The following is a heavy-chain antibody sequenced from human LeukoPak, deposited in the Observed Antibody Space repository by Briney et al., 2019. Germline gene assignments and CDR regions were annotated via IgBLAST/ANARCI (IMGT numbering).Heavy chain of an antibody. J-gene: IGHJ4*02. CDR3: ESGAPPRRSYDSRGYYSYYFDY. CDR1: GYTFISYG. D-gene: IGHD3-22*01. V-gene: IGHV1-18*01. Sequence: ASVKVSCKASGYTFISYGISWVRQAPGQRLEWMGWISAYSGKTHYAQKLQGRVTMTTETSPSKVYMQLRSLRADDPAVYYGESGAPPRRSYDSRGYYSYYFDYRGQATLVSVCS. CDR2: ISAYSGKT.